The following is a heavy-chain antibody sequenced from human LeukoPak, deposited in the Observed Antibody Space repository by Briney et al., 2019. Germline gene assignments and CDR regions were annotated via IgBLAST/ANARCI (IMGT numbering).Heavy chain of an antibody. CDR3: ARDLGQYYDTSDNWFDP. D-gene: IGHD3-22*01. CDR2: IKQDGSEK. V-gene: IGHV3-7*01. CDR1: EFTFSTFW. Sequence: GGSLRLSCAASEFTFSTFWMTWVRQAPGKGLEWVADIKQDGSEKYYVDSVKGRFTISRQNAKNTLNLQMNSLRAEDTAVYYCARDLGQYYDTSDNWFDPWGQGTLVTVSS. J-gene: IGHJ5*02.